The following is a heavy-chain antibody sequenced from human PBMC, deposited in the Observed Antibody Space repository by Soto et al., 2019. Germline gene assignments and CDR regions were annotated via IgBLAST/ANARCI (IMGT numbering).Heavy chain of an antibody. J-gene: IGHJ4*02. D-gene: IGHD3-3*01. V-gene: IGHV3-48*02. Sequence: GGSLRLSCAASGLTFSSDSMSWVRQAPGKGLEWVSYISGSGRAMYYAASVKGRFTISRDNDKNSLYLTMNSLRDEDTDVYYCARDRANFWSDYYDCFVYWGQGSLVTVSS. CDR2: ISGSGRAM. CDR3: ARDRANFWSDYYDCFVY. CDR1: GLTFSSDS.